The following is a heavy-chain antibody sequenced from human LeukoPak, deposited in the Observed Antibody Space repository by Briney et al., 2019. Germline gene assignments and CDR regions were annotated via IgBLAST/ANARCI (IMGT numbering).Heavy chain of an antibody. D-gene: IGHD4-23*01. CDR1: GFPFSSYS. V-gene: IGHV3-30*04. Sequence: GGSLRLSCAASGFPFSSYSMHWVRQAPGNGLEWVAVISNDGSHKYYADSVKGRFIISRDNSKNTQSLQMNTLRPDDTAVFYCARDPNRLADYGGDYFDHWGQGTLVTVSS. J-gene: IGHJ4*02. CDR2: ISNDGSHK. CDR3: ARDPNRLADYGGDYFDH.